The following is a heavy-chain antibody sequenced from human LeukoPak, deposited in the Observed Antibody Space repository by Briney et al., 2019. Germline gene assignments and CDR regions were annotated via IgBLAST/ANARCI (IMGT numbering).Heavy chain of an antibody. V-gene: IGHV4-61*01. J-gene: IGHJ4*02. D-gene: IGHD3-16*02. CDR1: GGSISSSSYY. Sequence: SETLSLTCTVSGGSISSSSYYWSWIRQPPGKGLEWIGYIYYSGSTNYNPSLKSRVTISVDTSKNQFSLKLSSVTAADTAVYYCARDYRVAYFDYWGQGTLVTVSS. CDR2: IYYSGST. CDR3: ARDYRVAYFDY.